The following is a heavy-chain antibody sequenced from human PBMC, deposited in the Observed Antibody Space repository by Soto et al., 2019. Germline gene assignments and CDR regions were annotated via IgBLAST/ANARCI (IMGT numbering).Heavy chain of an antibody. D-gene: IGHD5-12*01. CDR3: ARHERWLQTILGVSLFDY. V-gene: IGHV4-39*01. J-gene: IGHJ4*02. CDR2: IYYSGST. CDR1: GGSISSSSYY. Sequence: SETLSLTCTVSGGSISSSSYYWGWIRQPPGKGLEWIGSIYYSGSTYYNPSLKSRVTISVDTSKNQFSLKLSSVTAADTAVYYCARHERWLQTILGVSLFDYWGQGTLVTVSS.